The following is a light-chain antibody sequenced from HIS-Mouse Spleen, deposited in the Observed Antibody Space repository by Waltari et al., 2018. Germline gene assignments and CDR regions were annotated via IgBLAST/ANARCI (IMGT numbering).Light chain of an antibody. V-gene: IGLV3-21*03. Sequence: SYVLTQPPSVSVAPGKTARITCGGNNIGSKSVHWYQQKPGQAPVLVVYADSGRPSGSPERFSCSNSGNTATLTISRVEAGDEADYYCQGWDSSSDHVVFVGGTKLTVL. CDR2: ADS. CDR3: QGWDSSSDHVV. J-gene: IGLJ2*01. CDR1: NIGSKS.